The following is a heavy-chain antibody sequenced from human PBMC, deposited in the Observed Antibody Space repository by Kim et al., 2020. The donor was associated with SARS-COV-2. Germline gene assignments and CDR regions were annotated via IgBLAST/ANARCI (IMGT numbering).Heavy chain of an antibody. CDR1: GGSISSYY. Sequence: SETLSLTCTVSGGSISSYYCSWIRQPPGKGLEGIGYIYYSGSTNYNPSLKSRVTISVDTFKNQFSLKLSSVTAADRTVYYCSIGHYYYDSSGYGYYFDYWGQETLVTVSS. CDR3: SIGHYYYDSSGYGYYFDY. V-gene: IGHV4-59*01. D-gene: IGHD3-22*01. J-gene: IGHJ4*02. CDR2: IYYSGST.